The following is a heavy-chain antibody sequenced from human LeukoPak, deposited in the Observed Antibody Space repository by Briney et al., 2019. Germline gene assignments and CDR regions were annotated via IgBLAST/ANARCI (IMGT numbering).Heavy chain of an antibody. Sequence: ASVKVSCKASGYTFTSYYMHWVRQAPGQGPEWMGIINPSGGSTTYTQKFQSRVTMTRDTSTSTVYMELSSLRSEDTAVYYCARDPAEMTTVTTYFDYWGQGTLVTASS. CDR3: ARDPAEMTTVTTYFDY. V-gene: IGHV1-46*01. CDR1: GYTFTSYY. CDR2: INPSGGST. J-gene: IGHJ4*02. D-gene: IGHD4-11*01.